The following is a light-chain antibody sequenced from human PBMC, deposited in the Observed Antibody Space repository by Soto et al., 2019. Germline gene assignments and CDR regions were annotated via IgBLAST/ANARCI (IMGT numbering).Light chain of an antibody. V-gene: IGKV1-27*01. CDR2: DAS. Sequence: DIQMTQSPSSLSASVGDRVTITCRASQGISNSLVWYQQKPGKVLKLLIYDASTLQSGVPSRFSGSGSGTDFTLTISSLEPEDFAVYYCQQRSNWPPITFGQGTRLEIK. CDR3: QQRSNWPPIT. J-gene: IGKJ5*01. CDR1: QGISNS.